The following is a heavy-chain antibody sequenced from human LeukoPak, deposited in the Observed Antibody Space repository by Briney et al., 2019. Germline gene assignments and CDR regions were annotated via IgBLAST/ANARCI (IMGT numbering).Heavy chain of an antibody. J-gene: IGHJ3*02. V-gene: IGHV3-23*01. CDR2: ISGSGGTT. CDR3: AKATGTGAFDI. CDR1: RFTFRNYA. D-gene: IGHD1-7*01. Sequence: GGSLRLSCAASRFTFRNYAMSWVRQAPRKGLEWVSGISGSGGTTYYGDSVKGRFTISRDNSKSTLFLQMNGLRSDDTAVYYCAKATGTGAFDIWGQGTTVTVSS.